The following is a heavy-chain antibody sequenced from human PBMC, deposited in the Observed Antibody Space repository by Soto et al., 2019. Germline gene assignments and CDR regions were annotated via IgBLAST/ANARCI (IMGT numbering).Heavy chain of an antibody. J-gene: IGHJ4*02. D-gene: IGHD3-9*01. CDR2: IYYSGST. CDR3: AREGTYYDILTGYQPDYYFDY. CDR1: GGSISSYY. Sequence: SGTLSLTCTVSGGSISSYYWSWIRQPPGKGLEWIGYIYYSGSTNYNPSLKSRVTISVDTSKNQFSLKLSSVTAADTAVYYCAREGTYYDILTGYQPDYYFDYWGQGTLVTVSS. V-gene: IGHV4-59*01.